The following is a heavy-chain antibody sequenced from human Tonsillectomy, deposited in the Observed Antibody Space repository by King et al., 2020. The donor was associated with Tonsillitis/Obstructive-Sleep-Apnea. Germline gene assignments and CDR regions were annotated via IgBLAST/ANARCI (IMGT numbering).Heavy chain of an antibody. CDR2: INHSGST. J-gene: IGHJ6*02. CDR3: ARGDIVVVVAATTRYYYYGLDV. D-gene: IGHD2-15*01. CDR1: GGSFSGYY. Sequence: VQLQQWGAGLWKPSETLSLTCAVYGGSFSGYYWSWIRQPPGKGLEWIGEINHSGSTNYNPSLKSRVTISVDTSKNQFSLKLSSVTAADTAVYYCARGDIVVVVAATTRYYYYGLDVWGQGTTVTVSS. V-gene: IGHV4-34*01.